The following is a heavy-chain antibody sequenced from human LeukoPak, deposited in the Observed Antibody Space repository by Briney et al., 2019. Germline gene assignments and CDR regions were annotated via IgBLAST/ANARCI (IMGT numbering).Heavy chain of an antibody. CDR3: ARVDSESFNWFDP. Sequence: ASETLSLTCTVSGGSISSYYWGWIRQPPGKGLEWIGYIYYSGSTNYNPSLKSRVTISVDTSKNQFSLKLYSVTAADTAVYYCARVDSESFNWFDPWGQGTLVTVSS. CDR2: IYYSGST. V-gene: IGHV4-59*08. D-gene: IGHD1-26*01. CDR1: GGSISSYY. J-gene: IGHJ5*02.